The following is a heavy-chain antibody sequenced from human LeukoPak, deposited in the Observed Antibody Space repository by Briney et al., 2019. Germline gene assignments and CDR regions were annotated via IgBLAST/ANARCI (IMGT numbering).Heavy chain of an antibody. CDR3: ARASASGGHYFFDY. CDR1: GFTFSSYA. V-gene: IGHV3-30*04. J-gene: IGHJ4*02. D-gene: IGHD3-10*01. Sequence: PGRSLRLSCAASGFTFSSYAMHWVRQAPGKGLEWVAVISYDGSNKYYADSVKGRFTISRDNSKNTLYLQMNSLRAEDTAVYYCARASASGGHYFFDYWGQGTLVTVSS. CDR2: ISYDGSNK.